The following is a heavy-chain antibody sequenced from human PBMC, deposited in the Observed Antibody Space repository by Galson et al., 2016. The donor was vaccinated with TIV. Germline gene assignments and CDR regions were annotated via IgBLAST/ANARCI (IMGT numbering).Heavy chain of an antibody. CDR3: ARCWGNDNVFTGPILWGMDV. Sequence: ETLSLTCAVSGASVSTHFWNWIRQAPGKGLEWIGYISVNGTTSYNPSLRGRGAISLDTSKNQFSLKVTSVAAEDTAVYYCARCWGNDNVFTGPILWGMDVWGQGTTVTVSS. J-gene: IGHJ6*02. D-gene: IGHD3-9*01. V-gene: IGHV4-59*02. CDR1: GASVSTHF. CDR2: ISVNGTT.